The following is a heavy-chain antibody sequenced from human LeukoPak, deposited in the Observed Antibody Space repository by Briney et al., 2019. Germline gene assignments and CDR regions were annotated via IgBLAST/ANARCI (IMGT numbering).Heavy chain of an antibody. CDR1: GFTFSSYE. Sequence: GSLRLSCAASGFTFSSYEMNWVRQAPGKGLEWIGEINHSGSTNYNPSLKSRVTISVDTSKNQFSLKLSSVTAADTAVYYCARARYSSGWFFDYWGQGTLVTVSS. J-gene: IGHJ4*02. D-gene: IGHD6-19*01. CDR2: INHSGST. CDR3: ARARYSSGWFFDY. V-gene: IGHV4-34*01.